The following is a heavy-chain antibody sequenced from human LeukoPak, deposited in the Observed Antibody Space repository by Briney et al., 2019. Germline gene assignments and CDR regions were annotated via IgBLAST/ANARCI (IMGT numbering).Heavy chain of an antibody. V-gene: IGHV4-4*02. Sequence: PSETLSLTCAVSGGSISSSNWWSWVRQPPGKGLEWIGEIYHSGSTNYNPSLKSRVTISVDKSKNQFSLKLSSVTAADTAVYYCARWHDYSNYEADYWGQGTLVTVSS. D-gene: IGHD4-11*01. CDR2: IYHSGST. CDR3: ARWHDYSNYEADY. J-gene: IGHJ4*02. CDR1: GGSISSSNW.